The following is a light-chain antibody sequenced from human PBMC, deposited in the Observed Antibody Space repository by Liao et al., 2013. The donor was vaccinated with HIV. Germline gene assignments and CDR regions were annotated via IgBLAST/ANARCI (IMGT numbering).Light chain of an antibody. CDR3: QAWDSSTAGVV. Sequence: SYELTQPPSVSVSPGQTASITCSGDKLGDKYACWYQQKPGQSPVLVIYQDSKRPSGIPERFSGSNSGNTATLTISRVEAGDEADYYCQAWDSSTAGVVFGGGTKLTVL. J-gene: IGLJ2*01. CDR2: QDS. CDR1: KLGDKY. V-gene: IGLV3-1*01.